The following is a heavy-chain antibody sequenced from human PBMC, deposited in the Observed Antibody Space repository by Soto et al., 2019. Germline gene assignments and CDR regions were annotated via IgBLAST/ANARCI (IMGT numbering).Heavy chain of an antibody. D-gene: IGHD5-12*01. V-gene: IGHV1-2*02. J-gene: IGHJ4*02. CDR2: IGPESGAT. CDR1: GYTFTGHY. Sequence: GASVKVPCRASGYTFTGHYIHWVRQAPEQGPEWMGEIGPESGATRYAQKFQGRVTMTRDMSITTVYMGLNNLSPDDTAVYYCGRGRSGQIVVFYWGQGTPVTVSS. CDR3: GRGRSGQIVVFY.